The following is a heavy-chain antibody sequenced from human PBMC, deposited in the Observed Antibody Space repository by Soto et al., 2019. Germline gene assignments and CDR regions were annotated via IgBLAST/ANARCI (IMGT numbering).Heavy chain of an antibody. CDR1: GGSFSGYY. CDR3: ARGGDIVATIYFDY. Sequence: SETLSLTCAVYGGSFSGYYWSWIRQPPRKGLEWIGEINHSGSTNYNPSLKSRVTISVDTSKNQFSLKLSSVTAADTAVYYCARGGDIVATIYFDYWGQGTLVTVSS. CDR2: INHSGST. D-gene: IGHD5-12*01. J-gene: IGHJ4*02. V-gene: IGHV4-34*01.